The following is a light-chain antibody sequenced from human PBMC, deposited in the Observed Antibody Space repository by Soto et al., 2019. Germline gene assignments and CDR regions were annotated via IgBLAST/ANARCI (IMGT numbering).Light chain of an antibody. CDR2: AAS. CDR1: QSISSY. V-gene: IGKV1-39*01. Sequence: DIQMTQSPSSLSASVGDRVTITCRASQSISSYLNWYQQKPGKAPKLLIYAASSLQSGVPSRFSGSGSGTDFTLTISSLQPEDFATYYCQQSYRTLTFGQGTKVDIK. J-gene: IGKJ1*01. CDR3: QQSYRTLT.